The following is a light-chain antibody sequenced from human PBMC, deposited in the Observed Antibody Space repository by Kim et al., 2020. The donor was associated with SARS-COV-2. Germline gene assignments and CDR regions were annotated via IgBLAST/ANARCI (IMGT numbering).Light chain of an antibody. Sequence: LATGERATLSCRASQTVSSYLAWYQHKPGQAPRLLIYDASNRATGIPARFSGAGSETDFTLTISSLEPEDFAVYYCQQRGNWPITFGQGTRLEIK. V-gene: IGKV3-11*01. CDR2: DAS. J-gene: IGKJ5*01. CDR3: QQRGNWPIT. CDR1: QTVSSY.